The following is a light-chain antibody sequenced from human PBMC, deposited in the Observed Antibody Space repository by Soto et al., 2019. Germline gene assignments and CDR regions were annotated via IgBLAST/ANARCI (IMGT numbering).Light chain of an antibody. CDR1: QRISSN. CDR2: RAS. V-gene: IGKV3-15*01. CDR3: QHYNNWPPWT. J-gene: IGKJ1*01. Sequence: DIVMTQSPATLYVSPGERATLSCRASQRISSNLAWYQQKPGQAPRLLIYRASTRATGIPARCSGSGSGTDVTITISSLQSEDFAIYYCQHYNNWPPWTFGQGTKVEIK.